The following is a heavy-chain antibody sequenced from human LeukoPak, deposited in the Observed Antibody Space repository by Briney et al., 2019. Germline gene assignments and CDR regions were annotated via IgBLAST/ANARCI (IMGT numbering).Heavy chain of an antibody. D-gene: IGHD3-16*02. CDR1: GGSFSGYY. V-gene: IGHV4-34*01. J-gene: IGHJ5*02. CDR3: ARGSSLAAS. Sequence: SETLSLTCAVYGGSFSGYYWSWIRQPPGKGLEWIGEINHSGSTNYNPSLKSRVTISVDTSKNQFSLKLSSVTAADTAVYYCARGSSLAASWGQGTLVTVSS. CDR2: INHSGST.